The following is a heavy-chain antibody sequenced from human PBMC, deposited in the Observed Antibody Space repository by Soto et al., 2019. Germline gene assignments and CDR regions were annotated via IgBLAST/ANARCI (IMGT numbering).Heavy chain of an antibody. D-gene: IGHD4-4*01. Sequence: PGESLKISCKGSGYSFTSYWIGWVRQMPGKGLEWMGIIYPGDSDTRYSPSFQGQVTISADKSISTAYLQWSSLKASDTAMYYCARHGYSNYDYYYYGMDVCGQGTTVTVSS. CDR1: GYSFTSYW. J-gene: IGHJ6*02. V-gene: IGHV5-51*01. CDR2: IYPGDSDT. CDR3: ARHGYSNYDYYYYGMDV.